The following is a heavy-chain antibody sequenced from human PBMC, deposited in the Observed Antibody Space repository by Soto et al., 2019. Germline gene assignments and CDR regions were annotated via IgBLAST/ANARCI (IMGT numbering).Heavy chain of an antibody. CDR1: GGSFSGYY. Sequence: SETLSLTCAVYGGSFSGYYWTWIRQSPEKGLEWIGEVNHSGTTYYNPSLKTRVTISVHTPKNQFSLKMSSVTAADTAVYYCARGIGYCSSINCYSSRRLRFDSWGQGTLVTVS. CDR3: ARGIGYCSSINCYSSRRLRFDS. V-gene: IGHV4-34*01. J-gene: IGHJ4*02. CDR2: VNHSGTT. D-gene: IGHD2-2*01.